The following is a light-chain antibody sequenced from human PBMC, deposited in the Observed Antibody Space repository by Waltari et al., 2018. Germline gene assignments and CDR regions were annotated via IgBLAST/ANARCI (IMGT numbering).Light chain of an antibody. Sequence: VLTQSPDSLSLSPGGRATLSCRASQSLTKRYLAWYQQRPGQAPRLLIYGASSRAACIPARFSGSGSGTDFTLTISRLEPEDFAVYYGQQYGSSVMYTFGQGTMLEIK. CDR3: QQYGSSVMYT. CDR1: QSLTKRY. V-gene: IGKV3-20*01. CDR2: GAS. J-gene: IGKJ2*01.